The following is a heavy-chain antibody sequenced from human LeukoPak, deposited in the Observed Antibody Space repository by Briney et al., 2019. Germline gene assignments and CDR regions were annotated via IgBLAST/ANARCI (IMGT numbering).Heavy chain of an antibody. CDR1: GFTFSSYG. V-gene: IGHV3-30*02. Sequence: GGSLRLSCAASGFTFSSYGMHWVRQAPGKGLEWVAFIRYDGSNKYYADSVKGRFTISRDNSKNTLYLQMNSLRAEDTAVYYCAKDSLNKYYYDSSGYYAFDYWGQGTLVTVSS. CDR2: IRYDGSNK. CDR3: AKDSLNKYYYDSSGYYAFDY. D-gene: IGHD3-22*01. J-gene: IGHJ4*02.